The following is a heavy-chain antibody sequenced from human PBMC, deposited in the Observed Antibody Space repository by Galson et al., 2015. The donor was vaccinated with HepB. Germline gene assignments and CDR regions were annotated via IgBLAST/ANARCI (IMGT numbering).Heavy chain of an antibody. J-gene: IGHJ6*03. D-gene: IGHD3-3*01. CDR1: GYTFTGYY. Sequence: SVKVSCKASGYTFTGYYMHWVRQAPGQGLEWMGRINPNSGGTNYAQKFQGRVTMTRDTSISTAYMELSRLRSDDTAVYYCARPRPYYDFWNDYYYMDVWGKGTTVTVSS. CDR3: ARPRPYYDFWNDYYYMDV. CDR2: INPNSGGT. V-gene: IGHV1-2*06.